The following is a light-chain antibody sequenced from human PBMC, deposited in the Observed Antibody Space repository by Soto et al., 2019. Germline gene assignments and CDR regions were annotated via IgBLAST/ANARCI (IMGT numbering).Light chain of an antibody. Sequence: AIQMTQSPSSLSASAGDRVTITCRASQDIGTSLVWYQQKPGKAPNLLISSASTLHGGAPSRVSGSGAGTVFSLTISSLQSEDSATEYCQQYFKLRTFGQGTKV. J-gene: IGKJ1*01. CDR3: QQYFKLRT. CDR2: SAS. V-gene: IGKV1-8*01. CDR1: QDIGTS.